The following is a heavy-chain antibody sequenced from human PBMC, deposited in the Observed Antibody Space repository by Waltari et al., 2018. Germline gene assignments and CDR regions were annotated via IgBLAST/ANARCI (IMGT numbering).Heavy chain of an antibody. Sequence: HVQLQESGPGLGKHSVTLSLTCTVSGDFPSDHHWTWIRQAPGKGLEWIAYLRNTGGTKCTPSLEGRVTVSAVTSKKQFSLRLTSVTAADTAVYYCARVPTRYYDSLGWGFFDQWGQGILVTVSS. J-gene: IGHJ4*02. CDR1: GDFPSDHH. D-gene: IGHD3-22*01. CDR3: ARVPTRYYDSLGWGFFDQ. CDR2: LRNTGGT. V-gene: IGHV4-59*08.